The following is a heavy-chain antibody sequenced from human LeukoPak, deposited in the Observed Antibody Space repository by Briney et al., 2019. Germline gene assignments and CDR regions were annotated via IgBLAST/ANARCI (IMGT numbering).Heavy chain of an antibody. V-gene: IGHV1-46*01. CDR3: AKDPRNSSTMLDY. J-gene: IGHJ4*02. D-gene: IGHD6-13*01. CDR2: INPSDGSI. Sequence: GASVKVSCKASGYTFTSYWIQWVRQAPGQGLEWMGLINPSDGSIAYAHRFQGRVTMTRDTSTSIVYMDLSSLRSEDTAVYYCAKDPRNSSTMLDYWGQGTLLTVSS. CDR1: GYTFTSYW.